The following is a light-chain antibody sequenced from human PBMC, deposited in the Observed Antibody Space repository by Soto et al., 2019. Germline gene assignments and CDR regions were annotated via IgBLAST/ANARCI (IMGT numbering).Light chain of an antibody. CDR3: AAWDDSLSGYV. J-gene: IGLJ1*01. V-gene: IGLV1-47*01. Sequence: QSVLTQPPSASGTPGQRVTISCSGSSSNIGSNYVYWYQQLPGTAPKLLIYRNNQRPSGVPDRFSGSKSGTSASLAISGPRSEDEADYSCAAWDDSLSGYVLGPGTKVTVL. CDR1: SSNIGSNY. CDR2: RNN.